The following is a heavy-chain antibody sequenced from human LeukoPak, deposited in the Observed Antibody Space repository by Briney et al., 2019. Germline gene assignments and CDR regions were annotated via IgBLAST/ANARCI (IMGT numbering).Heavy chain of an antibody. J-gene: IGHJ5*02. CDR1: GFTFRSYS. V-gene: IGHV3-21*01. CDR2: ISSSRSYI. D-gene: IGHD3-22*01. CDR3: AREKYGSRGYSTQVDR. Sequence: DPGGSVRLSCGAWGFTFRSYSMIWVRDAPGRGGEGVSSISSSRSYIYYADSVKGRFNISRDNAKNSLYLQMDSLRAEDTAVYYCAREKYGSRGYSTQVDRWGQGTLVTVSS.